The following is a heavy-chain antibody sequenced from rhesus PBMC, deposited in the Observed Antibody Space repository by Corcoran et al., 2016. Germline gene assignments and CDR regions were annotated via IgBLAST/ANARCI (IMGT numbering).Heavy chain of an antibody. CDR3: ARDSAFSVGYSPYNRFDV. CDR1: GGSISSNY. V-gene: IGHV4-173*01. J-gene: IGHJ5-1*01. CDR2: VSGSGGRT. D-gene: IGHD3-16*01. Sequence: QLQLQESGPGLVKPSETLSLTCAVSGGSISSNYWSCIRQPPGQGLEWIGRVSGSGGRTNTNPALKGRFTISPDPSKNQFSLKLSSLTAADTAVYYCARDSAFSVGYSPYNRFDVWGPGVLVTVSS.